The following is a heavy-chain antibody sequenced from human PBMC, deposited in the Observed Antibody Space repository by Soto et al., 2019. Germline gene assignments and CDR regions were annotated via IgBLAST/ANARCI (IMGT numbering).Heavy chain of an antibody. D-gene: IGHD1-7*01. CDR2: INAGNGNT. CDR1: GYTFTSYA. V-gene: IGHV1-3*01. CDR3: ARDLKQTGTRVGPNWFDP. J-gene: IGHJ5*02. Sequence: QVQLVQSGAEVKKPGASVKVSCKASGYTFTSYAMHWVRQAPGQRLEWMGWINAGNGNTKYSQKFQGRVTITRDTSASTAYVELSSLRSEDTAVYYCARDLKQTGTRVGPNWFDPWGQGTLVTVSS.